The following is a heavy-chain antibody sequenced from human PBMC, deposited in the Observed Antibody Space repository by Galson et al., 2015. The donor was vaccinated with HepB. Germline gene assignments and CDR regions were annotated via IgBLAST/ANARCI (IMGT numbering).Heavy chain of an antibody. CDR1: GFTFSSYW. V-gene: IGHV3-74*01. CDR2: INSDGSST. Sequence: SLRLSCAASGFTFSSYWMHWVRQAPGKGLVWVSRINSDGSSTSYADSVKGRFTISRDNAKNTLYLQMNSLRAEDTAVYYCARDAYYYYGMDVWGQGTTVTVSS. J-gene: IGHJ6*02. CDR3: ARDAYYYYGMDV.